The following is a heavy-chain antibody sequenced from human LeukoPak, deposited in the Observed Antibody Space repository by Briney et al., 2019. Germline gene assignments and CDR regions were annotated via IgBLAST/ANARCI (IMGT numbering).Heavy chain of an antibody. CDR3: ARDLIPYVWGSYRFLDY. V-gene: IGHV1-18*04. CDR2: ISAYNGNT. J-gene: IGHJ4*02. CDR1: GYTFTSYY. D-gene: IGHD3-16*02. Sequence: ASVKVSCKASGYTFTSYYMHWVRQAPGQGLEWMGWISAYNGNTNYAQKLQGRVTMTTDTSTSTAYMELRSLRSDDTAVYYCARDLIPYVWGSYRFLDYWGQGTLVTVSS.